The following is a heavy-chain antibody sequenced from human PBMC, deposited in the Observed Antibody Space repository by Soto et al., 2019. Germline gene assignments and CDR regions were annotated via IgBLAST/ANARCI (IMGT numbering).Heavy chain of an antibody. CDR1: GFNFSRFW. Sequence: PGGSLRLSCTASGFNFSRFWTHWVRQVPGRGLVWVSHINSDGSRTSYADPVKGRFTISRDNAKNTLYLQMNSLRAEDTAVYYCARDLSSCSSARCYSFYYGMDVWGQGTTVTVSS. D-gene: IGHD2-2*01. CDR2: INSDGSRT. V-gene: IGHV3-74*01. CDR3: ARDLSSCSSARCYSFYYGMDV. J-gene: IGHJ6*02.